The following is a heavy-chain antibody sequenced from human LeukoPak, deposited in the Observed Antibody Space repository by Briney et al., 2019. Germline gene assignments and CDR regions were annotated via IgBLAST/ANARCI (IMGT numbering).Heavy chain of an antibody. CDR1: GGSISSYH. D-gene: IGHD5-12*01. CDR3: ARDVDPHF. Sequence: SETLSLTCSVSGGSISSYHWSWIRQPPGKGLEWIGYIYYSETTNYNPSLMSRVSISVDTSKNQFSLKVRAVTAADTAVYYCARDVDPHFWGQGTLVTVSS. CDR2: IYYSETT. J-gene: IGHJ1*01. V-gene: IGHV4-59*01.